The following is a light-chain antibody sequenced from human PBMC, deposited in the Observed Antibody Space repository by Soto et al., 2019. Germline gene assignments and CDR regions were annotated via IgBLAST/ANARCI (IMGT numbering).Light chain of an antibody. CDR1: QSISSNF. J-gene: IGKJ5*01. CDR2: DAS. CDR3: QQRSNWPRNT. V-gene: IGKV3-11*01. Sequence: EIVLTQSPGTLSLSPGEGATLSCRAIQSISSNFLAWYQQKPGQAPRLLIYDASNRATGIPARFSGSGSGTDFTLTISSLEPEEFAVYYCQQRSNWPRNTFGQGTRLEIK.